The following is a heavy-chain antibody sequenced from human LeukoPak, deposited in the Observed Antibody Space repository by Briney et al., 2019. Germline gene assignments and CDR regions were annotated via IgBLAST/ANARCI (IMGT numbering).Heavy chain of an antibody. J-gene: IGHJ4*02. V-gene: IGHV2-5*02. Sequence: SGPTLVNPPQPLTLTCTFSGFSLRTSGVGVGWIRQPPGKALEWLTLIYWDGDRRYSPSLKSRLTITHDTAKNQVVLTMTNMYPVDTATYYCAHSYYYGSGSYYRDYWGQGTLVTVPS. D-gene: IGHD3-10*01. CDR3: AHSYYYGSGSYYRDY. CDR1: GFSLRTSGVG. CDR2: IYWDGDR.